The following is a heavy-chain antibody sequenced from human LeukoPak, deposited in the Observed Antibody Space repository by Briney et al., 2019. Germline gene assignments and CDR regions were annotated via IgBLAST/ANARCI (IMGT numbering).Heavy chain of an antibody. Sequence: SETLSLTCTVSGGSISSYYWSWIRQPPGKGLEWIGYIYYSGSTNYNPSLKSRVTISVDTSKNQFSLKLSSVTAADTAVYYCARDPSGYSYGYRGAFDIWGQGTMVTVSS. CDR2: IYYSGST. V-gene: IGHV4-59*01. CDR3: ARDPSGYSYGYRGAFDI. D-gene: IGHD5-18*01. J-gene: IGHJ3*02. CDR1: GGSISSYY.